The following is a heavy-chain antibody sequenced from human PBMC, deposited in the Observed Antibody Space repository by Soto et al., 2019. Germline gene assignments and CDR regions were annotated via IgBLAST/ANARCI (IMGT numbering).Heavy chain of an antibody. D-gene: IGHD4-17*01. CDR3: ARDDYGDGMDV. Sequence: QVQLQESGPGLVKPSQTLSLTCTVSGGSISSGGYSWNWIRQHPGKGLEWLGYISYSGTTGYNPSLKSRVTISVDTSKNQFSLKLSSVTAADTAVYYCARDDYGDGMDVWGQGPTVTVSS. CDR1: GGSISSGGYS. CDR2: ISYSGTT. J-gene: IGHJ6*02. V-gene: IGHV4-31*03.